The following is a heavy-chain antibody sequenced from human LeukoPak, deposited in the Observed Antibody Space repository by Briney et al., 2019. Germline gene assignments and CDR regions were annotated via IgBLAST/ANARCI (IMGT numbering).Heavy chain of an antibody. D-gene: IGHD4-17*01. CDR3: ARGYDYGDYVGDFDY. CDR1: GYTFTSYP. V-gene: IGHV1-18*01. J-gene: IGHJ4*02. Sequence: ASVKVSCKASGYTFTSYPISWVRQAPGQGLEWVGWITTYNGNTNYAQKLRGRVTMITDTSTSTAYMDLRGLRSDDTAVYYCARGYDYGDYVGDFDYWGQGTLVTVSS. CDR2: ITTYNGNT.